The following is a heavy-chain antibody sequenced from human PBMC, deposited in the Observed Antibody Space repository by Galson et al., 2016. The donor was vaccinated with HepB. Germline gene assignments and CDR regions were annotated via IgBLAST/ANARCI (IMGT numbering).Heavy chain of an antibody. CDR3: ARDQWASGMDV. CDR2: ISHDGSNK. Sequence: SLRLSCAVSGFTFSTYAMHWVRQSPGKGLEWVAVISHDGSNKSYADSVKGRFTISRDGSKNTLFLQMNSLRAEDTAIFYCARDQWASGMDVWGQGTTVTVS. V-gene: IGHV3-30-3*01. CDR1: GFTFSTYA. D-gene: IGHD1-26*01. J-gene: IGHJ6*02.